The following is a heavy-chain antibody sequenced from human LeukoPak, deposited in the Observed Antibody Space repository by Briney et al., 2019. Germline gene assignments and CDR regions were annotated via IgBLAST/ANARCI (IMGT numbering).Heavy chain of an antibody. CDR1: GFTFSSYG. D-gene: IGHD3-10*01. Sequence: QPGGSLRLSCAASGFTFSSYGMHWVRQAPGKGLEWVAVISYDGSNKYYADSVKGRFTISRDNSKNTLYLQMNSLRAEDTAVYYCATWPGSWYGEDSWGQGTLVTVSS. CDR3: ATWPGSWYGEDS. V-gene: IGHV3-30*03. J-gene: IGHJ4*02. CDR2: ISYDGSNK.